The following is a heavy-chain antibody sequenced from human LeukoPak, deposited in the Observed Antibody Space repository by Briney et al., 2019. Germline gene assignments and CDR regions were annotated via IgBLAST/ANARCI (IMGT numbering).Heavy chain of an antibody. Sequence: SETLSLTCTVSGGSISSSIYYWGWIRQSPGKGLEWIGYIYYSGSTNYNPSLKSRVTISVDTSKNQFSLKLSSVTAADTAVYYCARSVEGYCSGGSCYSYYYYMDVWGKGTTVTVSS. V-gene: IGHV4-61*05. CDR2: IYYSGST. CDR3: ARSVEGYCSGGSCYSYYYYMDV. D-gene: IGHD2-15*01. CDR1: GGSISSSIYY. J-gene: IGHJ6*03.